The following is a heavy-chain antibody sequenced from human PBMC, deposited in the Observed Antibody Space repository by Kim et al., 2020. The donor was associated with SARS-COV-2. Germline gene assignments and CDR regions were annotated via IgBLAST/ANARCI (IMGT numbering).Heavy chain of an antibody. V-gene: IGHV3-48*03. Sequence: YDADSVRGRFTISHDNDKNSLYLQMNSLRAEDTAVYYCARGPNYSPFDYWGQGTLVTVSS. D-gene: IGHD4-4*01. J-gene: IGHJ4*02. CDR3: ARGPNYSPFDY.